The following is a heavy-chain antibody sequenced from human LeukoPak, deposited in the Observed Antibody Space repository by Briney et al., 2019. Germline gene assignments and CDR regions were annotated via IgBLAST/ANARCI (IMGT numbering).Heavy chain of an antibody. D-gene: IGHD5-12*01. Sequence: GGSLRLSCAASGFDFSNYWMYWVRQAPGKGLEWVANIKQDGSEKYYVDSVRGRFTISRDNAKNSLSLEMNSLRVEDTAVYYCATSGYSGYGIDYWGQGTLVAVSS. J-gene: IGHJ4*02. CDR2: IKQDGSEK. CDR3: ATSGYSGYGIDY. CDR1: GFDFSNYW. V-gene: IGHV3-7*03.